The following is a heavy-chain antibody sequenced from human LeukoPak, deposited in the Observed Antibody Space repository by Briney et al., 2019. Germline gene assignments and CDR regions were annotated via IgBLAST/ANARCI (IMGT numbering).Heavy chain of an antibody. CDR1: GFAFGSYA. Sequence: GGSLRLSCAASGFAFGSYAMGWVRQAPGKGLEWVSAISGSDDSTYYADSVKGRFTTSRDKSKNTLYLQMNSLRAEDTAVYYCSKQVDFDPADAFDVWGHGTMVTVSS. J-gene: IGHJ3*01. CDR3: SKQVDFDPADAFDV. CDR2: ISGSDDST. D-gene: IGHD3-9*01. V-gene: IGHV3-23*01.